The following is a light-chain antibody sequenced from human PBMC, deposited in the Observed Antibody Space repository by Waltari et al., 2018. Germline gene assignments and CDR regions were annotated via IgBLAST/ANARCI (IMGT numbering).Light chain of an antibody. Sequence: VLTQSPATLSLSPGDSATLSCRASHPLSSSLVWYQQRPGQPPRLLIYDASYRATGLPARFSGSGSGTDFTLTISSLEPEDFAVYYCQQRSKWPPTFGGGTKLEIK. CDR1: HPLSSS. V-gene: IGKV3-11*01. CDR3: QQRSKWPPT. J-gene: IGKJ4*01. CDR2: DAS.